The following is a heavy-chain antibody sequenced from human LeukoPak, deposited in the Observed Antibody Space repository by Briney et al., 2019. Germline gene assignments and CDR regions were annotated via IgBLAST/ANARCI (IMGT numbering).Heavy chain of an antibody. Sequence: SETLSLTCTVSGGSISSYYWSWIRQPPGKGLEWIGYIYYSGSTNYNPSLKSRVTISVDTPKNQFSLKLSSVTAADTAVYYCASQLGGDFDYWGQGTLVTASS. CDR3: ASQLGGDFDY. J-gene: IGHJ4*02. CDR2: IYYSGST. V-gene: IGHV4-59*01. CDR1: GGSISSYY. D-gene: IGHD2-21*01.